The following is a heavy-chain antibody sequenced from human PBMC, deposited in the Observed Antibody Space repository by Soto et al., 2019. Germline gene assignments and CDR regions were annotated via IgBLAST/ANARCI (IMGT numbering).Heavy chain of an antibody. D-gene: IGHD2-15*01. J-gene: IGHJ6*02. CDR3: ARVPVANYYYGMDV. Sequence: QVQLQQWGAGLLKPSETLSLTCAVYGGSFSGYYWSWIRQPPGKGLEWIGEINHSGSTNYNPSLKSRVTISVDTSKNQFSLKLSSVTAADTAVYYCARVPVANYYYGMDVWGQGTTVTVSS. CDR2: INHSGST. CDR1: GGSFSGYY. V-gene: IGHV4-34*01.